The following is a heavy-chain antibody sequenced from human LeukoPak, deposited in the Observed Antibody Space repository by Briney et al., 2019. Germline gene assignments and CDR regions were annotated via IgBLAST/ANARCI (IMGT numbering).Heavy chain of an antibody. CDR2: IHYSGRT. J-gene: IGHJ4*02. D-gene: IGHD4-17*01. CDR1: GDSISSNY. V-gene: IGHV4-59*01. Sequence: SETLSLTCSVSGDSISSNYWSSFRQPPAKGLEWIGYIHYSGRTKYNPSLQCRGTLSADTPNTQFSLKLSSVTAADTAVYYCARSGIYGDYGIYFDYWGQGTLVTVSS. CDR3: ARSGIYGDYGIYFDY.